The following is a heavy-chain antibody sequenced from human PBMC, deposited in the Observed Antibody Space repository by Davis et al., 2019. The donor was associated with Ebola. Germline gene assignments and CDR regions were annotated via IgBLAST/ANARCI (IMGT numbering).Heavy chain of an antibody. CDR3: ARDAGYSYGLDY. Sequence: SETLSLTCTVSGGSISSYSWSWIRQPPGKGLEWIGYIYHSGSTYYNPSLKSRVTISVDTSKNQFSLKLSSVTAADTAVYYCARDAGYSYGLDYWGQGTLVTVSS. V-gene: IGHV4-59*12. CDR2: IYHSGST. D-gene: IGHD5-18*01. J-gene: IGHJ4*02. CDR1: GGSISSYS.